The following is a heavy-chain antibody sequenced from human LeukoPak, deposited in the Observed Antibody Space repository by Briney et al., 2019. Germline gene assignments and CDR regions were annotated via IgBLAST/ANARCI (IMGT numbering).Heavy chain of an antibody. CDR3: ARDRSEQQLGQYYFDY. D-gene: IGHD6-13*01. CDR1: GYTFSRYY. Sequence: ASVKVSCKASGYTFSRYYMHWVRQAPGQGLEWMGIINPSGGSTSYAQKFQGRVTMTRDMSTSTVYMELSSLRSEDTAVYYCARDRSEQQLGQYYFDYWGQGTLVTVSS. CDR2: INPSGGST. V-gene: IGHV1-46*01. J-gene: IGHJ4*02.